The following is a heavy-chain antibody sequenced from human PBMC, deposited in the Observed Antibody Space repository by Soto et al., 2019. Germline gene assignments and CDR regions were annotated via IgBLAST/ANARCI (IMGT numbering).Heavy chain of an antibody. CDR2: INAGNTNT. D-gene: IGHD3-16*01. CDR1: GYSINNYE. V-gene: IGHV1-3*01. J-gene: IGHJ4*02. Sequence: GASVKVSCKASGYSINNYEIHWVRQAPGQSLEWMGWINAGNTNTEYSQKFQGRLTITRDTSASTAYMELSSRTSEDTAGYYCARDQNSVLDYWGQGPLVPVSS. CDR3: ARDQNSVLDY.